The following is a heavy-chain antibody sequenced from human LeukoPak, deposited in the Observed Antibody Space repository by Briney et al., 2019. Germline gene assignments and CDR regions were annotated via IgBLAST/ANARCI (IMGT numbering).Heavy chain of an antibody. CDR3: AKGDAVQYYYYYYMGV. Sequence: GGSLRLSCAASGFTFRSYAMSWVRQAPGRGLGWVSAISGSGGSTYYADSVKGRFTISRDNSKNTLYLQMNSLRAEDTAVYYCAKGDAVQYYYYYYMGVWGKGTTVTVSS. CDR2: ISGSGGST. D-gene: IGHD1-1*01. J-gene: IGHJ6*03. V-gene: IGHV3-23*01. CDR1: GFTFRSYA.